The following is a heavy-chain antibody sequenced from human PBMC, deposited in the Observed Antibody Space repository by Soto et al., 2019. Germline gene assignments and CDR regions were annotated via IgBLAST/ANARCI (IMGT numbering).Heavy chain of an antibody. D-gene: IGHD3-22*01. Sequence: SVKVSCKASGFTFTSSAVQWVRQARGQRLEWIGWIVVGSGNTNYAQKFQERVTITRDMSTSTAYMELSSLRSEDTAVYYCAASITMIVAPGRAYTDYWGQGTLVTVSS. CDR3: AASITMIVAPGRAYTDY. CDR2: IVVGSGNT. J-gene: IGHJ4*02. CDR1: GFTFTSSA. V-gene: IGHV1-58*01.